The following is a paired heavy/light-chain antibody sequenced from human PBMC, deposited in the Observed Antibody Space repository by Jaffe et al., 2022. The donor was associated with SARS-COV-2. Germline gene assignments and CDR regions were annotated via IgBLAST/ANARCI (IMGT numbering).Light chain of an antibody. CDR2: WSS. V-gene: IGKV4-1*01. CDR1: QSVLYSSNNKNY. Sequence: DIVMTQSPDSLAVSLGERATINCKSSQSVLYSSNNKNYLAWYQQKPGQPPKLLIYWSSTRESGVPDRFSGSGSGTDFTLTISRLQAEDMAVYYCQQYYSAPYTFGQGTKLEIK. J-gene: IGKJ2*01. CDR3: QQYYSAPYT.
Heavy chain of an antibody. D-gene: IGHD2-15*01. V-gene: IGHV4-59*01. CDR1: GGSISGNY. Sequence: QVQLQESGPGLVKPSETLSLTCTVSGGSISGNYWSWIRQPPGKGLEWIGYIYYSGSINYNPSLKSRVTISVDMSKNQFSLKLNSVTPADTAVYYCASYHCSGGSCHNWYFDLWGRGTLVTVSS. CDR2: IYYSGSI. CDR3: ASYHCSGGSCHNWYFDL. J-gene: IGHJ2*01.